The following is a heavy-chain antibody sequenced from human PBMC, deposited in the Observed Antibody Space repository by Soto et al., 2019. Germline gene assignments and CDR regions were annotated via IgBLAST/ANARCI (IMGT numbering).Heavy chain of an antibody. CDR3: VKAGIAAAGTD. CDR2: ISSNGGST. D-gene: IGHD6-13*01. Sequence: GGSLRLSCSASGFTFSSYAMHWVRQAPGKGLEYVSAISSNGGSTYYADSVKGSFTISRDNSKNTLYLQMSSLRAEDTVVYYCVKAGIAAAGTDWGQGTLVTVSS. CDR1: GFTFSSYA. V-gene: IGHV3-64D*08. J-gene: IGHJ4*02.